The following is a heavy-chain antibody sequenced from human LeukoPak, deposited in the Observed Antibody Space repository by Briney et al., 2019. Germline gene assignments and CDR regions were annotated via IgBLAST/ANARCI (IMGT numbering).Heavy chain of an antibody. V-gene: IGHV1-2*02. Sequence: ASVKVSCKASGYTFTGYYMHWARQAPGQGLEWMGWINPNSGVTNYAQKFQGRVTMTRDTSISTAYMELSRLRSDDAAVYYCARDQIPTGGAAAAWFDPWGQGTLVTVSS. D-gene: IGHD6-13*01. CDR2: INPNSGVT. CDR3: ARDQIPTGGAAAAWFDP. J-gene: IGHJ5*02. CDR1: GYTFTGYY.